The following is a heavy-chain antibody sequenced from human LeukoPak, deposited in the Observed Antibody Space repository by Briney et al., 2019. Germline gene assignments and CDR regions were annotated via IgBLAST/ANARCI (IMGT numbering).Heavy chain of an antibody. J-gene: IGHJ5*02. CDR3: ARDGDRGSSAWFDP. Sequence: PSQTLSLTCTVSGGSISSGGYYWSWIRQPPGKGLEWIGYIYYSGSTNYNPSLKSRVTISVDTSKNQFSLKLSSVTAADTAVYYCARDGDRGSSAWFDPWGQGTLVTVAS. CDR1: GGSISSGGYY. V-gene: IGHV4-61*08. D-gene: IGHD3-16*01. CDR2: IYYSGST.